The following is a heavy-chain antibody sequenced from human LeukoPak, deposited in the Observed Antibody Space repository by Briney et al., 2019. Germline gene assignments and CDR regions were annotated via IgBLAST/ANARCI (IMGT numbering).Heavy chain of an antibody. Sequence: GGSLRLSCAASGFTLSNYWMSWVRQAPGKGLEWVANIKQDESERYYVDSVKGRFTISRDNARNSLYMQMSNLRTEDTAVYYCARVLGVVVGPSFDYWGQGTLVTVSS. CDR1: GFTLSNYW. V-gene: IGHV3-7*01. CDR2: IKQDESER. CDR3: ARVLGVVVGPSFDY. D-gene: IGHD2-15*01. J-gene: IGHJ4*02.